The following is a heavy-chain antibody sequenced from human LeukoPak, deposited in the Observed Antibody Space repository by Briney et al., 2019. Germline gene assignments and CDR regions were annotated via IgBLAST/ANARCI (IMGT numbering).Heavy chain of an antibody. CDR1: GFTFSTYA. CDR3: ARNYGDPPGNAFDI. CDR2: ISGSGSST. Sequence: GGSLRLSCAASGFTFSTYAMSWVRQAPGKGLEWVSVISGSGSSTYYADSVKGRFTISRDNSKNTLYLQMNSLRAEDTAVYYCARNYGDPPGNAFDIWGQGTMVTVSS. J-gene: IGHJ3*02. D-gene: IGHD4-17*01. V-gene: IGHV3-23*01.